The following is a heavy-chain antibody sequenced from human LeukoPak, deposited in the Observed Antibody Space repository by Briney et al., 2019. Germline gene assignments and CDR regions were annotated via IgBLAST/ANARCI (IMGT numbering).Heavy chain of an antibody. V-gene: IGHV3-30*03. Sequence: TGRSLRLSRAASGFSFSSYGMHWVRQAPGKGLEWVAVISYDGSKKYYADSVKGRFTISRDNSKNTLYLQMNSLRAEDTAVYYCARDLRHNWNSPAANWFDPWGQGTLVTVSS. CDR1: GFSFSSYG. J-gene: IGHJ5*02. CDR3: ARDLRHNWNSPAANWFDP. D-gene: IGHD1-7*01. CDR2: ISYDGSKK.